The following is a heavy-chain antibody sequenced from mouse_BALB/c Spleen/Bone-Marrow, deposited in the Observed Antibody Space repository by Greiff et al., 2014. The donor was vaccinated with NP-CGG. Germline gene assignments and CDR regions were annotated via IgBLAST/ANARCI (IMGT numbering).Heavy chain of an antibody. CDR1: GFTFSSYG. V-gene: IGHV5-6*01. J-gene: IGHJ4*01. CDR3: ARRGNWDGRDAVDY. Sequence: EVQVVESGGDLVKPGGSLKLSCAASGFTFSSYGMSWVRQTPDKRLEWVATISTGGSYTYYPDSVKGRFTISRDNAKNTLYLQMSSLKSEDTAMYYCARRGNWDGRDAVDYWGQGTSVTVSS. D-gene: IGHD4-1*01. CDR2: ISTGGSYT.